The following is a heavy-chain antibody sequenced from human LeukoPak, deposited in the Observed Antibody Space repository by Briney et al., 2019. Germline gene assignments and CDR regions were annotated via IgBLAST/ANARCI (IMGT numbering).Heavy chain of an antibody. D-gene: IGHD2-2*01. J-gene: IGHJ4*02. CDR1: GYTFSNYY. CDR3: ASLTQPFDY. V-gene: IGHV1-46*01. Sequence: ASVKVSCTTSGYTFSNYYMHWVRQAPGQGLEWMGMINFSGGSTRYAQKFQGRVTMTRDMSTSTVYMDVSSLRSEDTAVYYCASLTQPFDYWGQGTLVTVSS. CDR2: INFSGGST.